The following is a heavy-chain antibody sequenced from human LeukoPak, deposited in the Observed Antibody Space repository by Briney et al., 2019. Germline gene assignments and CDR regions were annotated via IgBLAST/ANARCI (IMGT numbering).Heavy chain of an antibody. J-gene: IGHJ4*02. Sequence: SGTLSSKAAGATFSSYAISWARHAPGQGQEWKGGFIPMLGTANYAQELQGTVTITTDESPSTAYMEQSSLRSEDTAVYYCATPADYYDSSGQFDYWGQGTLVTVSS. CDR3: ATPADYYDSSGQFDY. CDR2: FIPMLGTA. CDR1: GATFSSYA. V-gene: IGHV1-69*05. D-gene: IGHD3-22*01.